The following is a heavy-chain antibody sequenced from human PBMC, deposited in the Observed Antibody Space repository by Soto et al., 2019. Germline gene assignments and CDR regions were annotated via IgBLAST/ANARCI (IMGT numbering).Heavy chain of an antibody. V-gene: IGHV3-66*01. D-gene: IGHD1-20*01. CDR2: IYTGGST. Sequence: GGSLRLSCAASGFTVNNNYMFWVRQAPGKGLEWVSVIYTGGSTYYADSVKGRFTISRDNSKNTVYLQMNSLRVEDTAVYFCARVYNWGQGTQVTVSS. J-gene: IGHJ4*02. CDR1: GFTVNNNY. CDR3: ARVYN.